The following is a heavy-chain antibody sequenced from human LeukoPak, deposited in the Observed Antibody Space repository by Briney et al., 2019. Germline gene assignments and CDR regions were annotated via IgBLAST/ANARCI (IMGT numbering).Heavy chain of an antibody. V-gene: IGHV4-34*01. Sequence: SETLSLTCAVYGGSFSGYYWSWIRQPPGKGLEWIGEINHSGSTNYNPSLKSRVTISVDTSKNQFSLKLSSVTAADTAVYYCARSTGYSGYGGWGQGTLVTVSS. CDR3: ARSTGYSGYGG. J-gene: IGHJ1*01. CDR1: GGSFSGYY. CDR2: INHSGST. D-gene: IGHD5-12*01.